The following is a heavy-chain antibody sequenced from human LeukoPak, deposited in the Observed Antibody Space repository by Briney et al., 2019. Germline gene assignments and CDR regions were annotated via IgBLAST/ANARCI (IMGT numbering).Heavy chain of an antibody. J-gene: IGHJ5*02. V-gene: IGHV6-1*01. D-gene: IGHD1-1*01. CDR3: ARGQPYPRWSYNWFDP. CDR1: GDSVSSNSAA. CDR2: TYYRSKWYN. Sequence: PSQTLSLTCAISGDSVSSNSAAWNWIRQSPSRGLEWLGRTYYRSKWYNDYAVSVKSRITINPDTSKNQFSLQLNSVTPEDTAVYYCARGQPYPRWSYNWFDPWGQGTLVTVSS.